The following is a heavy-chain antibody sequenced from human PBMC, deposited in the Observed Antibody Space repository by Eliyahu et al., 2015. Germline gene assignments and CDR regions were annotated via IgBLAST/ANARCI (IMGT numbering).Heavy chain of an antibody. J-gene: IGHJ3*02. D-gene: IGHD1-26*01. V-gene: IGHV4-39*01. CDR1: GGSISSSSYY. Sequence: QLQLQESGPGLVKPSETLSLTCTVSGGSISSSSYYWGWIRQPPGKGLEWIGSIYYSGSYNPSLKSRVTISVDTSKNQFSLKLSSVTAADTAVYYCARLARVGATDAFDIWGQGTMVTVSS. CDR2: IYYSGS. CDR3: ARLARVGATDAFDI.